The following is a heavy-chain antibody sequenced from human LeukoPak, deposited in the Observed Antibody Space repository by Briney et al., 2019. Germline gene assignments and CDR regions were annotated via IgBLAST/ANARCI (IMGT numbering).Heavy chain of an antibody. J-gene: IGHJ4*02. D-gene: IGHD6-19*01. Sequence: GGSLRLSCAASGFTFRSYAMSWVRQAPGKGLEWVSGINGSGGSTYYAESVKGRFTISRDNAKKTLYLQMNSLRAKDTAVYYCAGQGGYTSVWYSLDNWGQGTLVTVSS. CDR2: INGSGGST. V-gene: IGHV3-23*01. CDR3: AGQGGYTSVWYSLDN. CDR1: GFTFRSYA.